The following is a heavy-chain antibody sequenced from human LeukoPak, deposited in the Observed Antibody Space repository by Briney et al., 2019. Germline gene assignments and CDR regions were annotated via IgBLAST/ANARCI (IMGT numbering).Heavy chain of an antibody. CDR3: ARDANWGAAAGTPGY. CDR2: ISAYNGNT. Sequence: ASVKVSCKASGYTFTSYGISWVRQAPGQGLEWMGWISAYNGNTNYAQKLQGRVTMTTDTSTSTAYMELRSLRSDDTAVYYCARDANWGAAAGTPGYWGQGTLVTVSS. D-gene: IGHD6-13*01. CDR1: GYTFTSYG. V-gene: IGHV1-18*01. J-gene: IGHJ4*02.